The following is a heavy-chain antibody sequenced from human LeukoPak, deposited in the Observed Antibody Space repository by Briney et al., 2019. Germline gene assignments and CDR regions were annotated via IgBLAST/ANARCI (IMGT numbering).Heavy chain of an antibody. CDR1: GFTFGDYA. J-gene: IGHJ5*02. Sequence: PGGSLRLSCTASGFTFGDYAMSWFRQAPGKGLEWVGFIRSKAYGGTTEYAASVKGRFTISRDDSKSIAYLQMNSLRTEDTAVYXXXXXXXXCSYASCYAVDWFDPWGQGTLVTVSS. CDR3: XXXXXXCSYASCYAVDWFDP. CDR2: IRSKAYGGTT. V-gene: IGHV3-49*03. D-gene: IGHD2-2*01.